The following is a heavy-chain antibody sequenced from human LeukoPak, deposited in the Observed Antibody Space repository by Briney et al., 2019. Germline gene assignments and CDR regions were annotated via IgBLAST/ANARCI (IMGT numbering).Heavy chain of an antibody. CDR3: AREFRVWAPTQENDY. CDR2: VNPNSGNT. J-gene: IGHJ4*02. Sequence: ASVKVSCKASGYTFTSYDINWVRQATGQGLEWMGWVNPNSGNTGYAQKFQGRVTMTRNTSMNTAYMELSSLRSEDTAVYYCAREFRVWAPTQENDYGGQGTLVTVSS. D-gene: IGHD1-26*01. V-gene: IGHV1-8*01. CDR1: GYTFTSYD.